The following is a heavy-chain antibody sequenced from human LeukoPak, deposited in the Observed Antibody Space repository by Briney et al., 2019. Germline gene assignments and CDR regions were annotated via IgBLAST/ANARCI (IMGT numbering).Heavy chain of an antibody. CDR1: RFTVSSNY. CDR3: AREARYYDILTGYHNYSGVDV. Sequence: PGGSLRLSCAGSRFTVSSNYMTWVRQAPGKGLECVSAIYGGGTTYYADSVKGRFTISRDSSSNTLHLQMNSLRAEDTAVYYCAREARYYDILTGYHNYSGVDVWGQGTTVTVSS. CDR2: IYGGGTT. D-gene: IGHD3-9*01. V-gene: IGHV3-66*01. J-gene: IGHJ6*02.